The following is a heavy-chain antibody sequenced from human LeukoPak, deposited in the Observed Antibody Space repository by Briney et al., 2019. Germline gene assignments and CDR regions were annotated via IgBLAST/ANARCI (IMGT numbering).Heavy chain of an antibody. J-gene: IGHJ4*02. D-gene: IGHD3-16*01. V-gene: IGHV3-30*14. Sequence: GGSLRLSCAASGFTFSSYAMHWVRQAPGKGLEWVAVISYDGSNKYYADSVKGRFIISRDSSKNTLYLQMNCLRVEDTAVYYCARGLGYWGQGTLVTVSS. CDR3: ARGLGY. CDR2: ISYDGSNK. CDR1: GFTFSSYA.